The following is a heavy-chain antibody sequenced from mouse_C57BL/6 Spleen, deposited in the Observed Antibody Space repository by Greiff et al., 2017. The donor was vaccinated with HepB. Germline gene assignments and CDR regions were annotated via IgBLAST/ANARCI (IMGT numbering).Heavy chain of an antibody. CDR2: IDPEDGDT. D-gene: IGHD1-1*01. V-gene: IGHV14-1*01. CDR1: GFNIKDYY. J-gene: IGHJ2*01. Sequence: VQLQQSGAELVRPGASVKLSCTASGFNIKDYYMHWVKQRPEQGLEWIGRIDPEDGDTEYAPKFQGKATMTSDTSSNTAYLQLSSLTSEDTAVYYCTTIRSGNYFDYWGQGTTLTVSS. CDR3: TTIRSGNYFDY.